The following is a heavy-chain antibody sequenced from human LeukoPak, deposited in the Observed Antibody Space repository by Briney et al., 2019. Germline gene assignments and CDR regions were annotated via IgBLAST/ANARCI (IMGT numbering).Heavy chain of an antibody. CDR3: AKDWEEVRPDDCGGDCYSEY. V-gene: IGHV3-23*01. Sequence: GGSLRLPCAASGFTFSSYAMSWVRQAPGKGLEWVSAISGSGGSTYFADSVKGRFTISRDNSKSTLYLQMNSLRAEDTAVYYCAKDWEEVRPDDCGGDCYSEYWGQGTLVTVSS. J-gene: IGHJ4*02. CDR1: GFTFSSYA. D-gene: IGHD2-21*01. CDR2: ISGSGGST.